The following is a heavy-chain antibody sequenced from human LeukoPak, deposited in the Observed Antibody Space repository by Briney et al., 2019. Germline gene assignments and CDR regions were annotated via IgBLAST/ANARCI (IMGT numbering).Heavy chain of an antibody. V-gene: IGHV4-30-4*08. CDR1: GGSISSGDYY. D-gene: IGHD2-2*01. CDR2: IYHSGST. J-gene: IGHJ4*02. CDR3: ASQRGGGYCSSTSCYDPFFDY. Sequence: SETLSLTCTVSGGSISSGDYYWSWIRQPPGKGLEWIGYIYHSGSTYYNPSLKSRVTISVDRSKNQFSLKLSSVTAADTAVYYCASQRGGGYCSSTSCYDPFFDYWGQGTLVTVSS.